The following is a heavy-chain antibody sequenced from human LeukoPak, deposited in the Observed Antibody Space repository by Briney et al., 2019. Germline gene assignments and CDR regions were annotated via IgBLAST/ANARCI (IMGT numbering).Heavy chain of an antibody. CDR2: IYNGGST. CDR3: AKGIEYYYDSSGSDY. Sequence: GGSLRLSCAASGFTVSSNYMSWVRQAPGKGLEWVSVIYNGGSTYYADSVKGRFTISRDNSKNTLYLQMNSLRAEDTAVYYCAKGIEYYYDSSGSDYWGQGTLVTVSS. J-gene: IGHJ4*02. D-gene: IGHD3-22*01. V-gene: IGHV3-53*01. CDR1: GFTVSSNY.